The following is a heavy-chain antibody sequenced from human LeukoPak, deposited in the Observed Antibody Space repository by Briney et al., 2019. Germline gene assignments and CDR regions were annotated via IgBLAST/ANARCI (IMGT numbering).Heavy chain of an antibody. Sequence: GGSLRLSCAASGFTFSSSEMNWVRQAPGKGLEWVAVISYDGSNKYYADSVKGRFTISRDNSKNTLYLQMNSLRAEDTAVYYCAKDLGRERAISSPGQDYWGQGTLVTVSS. CDR2: ISYDGSNK. V-gene: IGHV3-30*18. CDR3: AKDLGRERAISSPGQDY. J-gene: IGHJ4*02. CDR1: GFTFSSSE. D-gene: IGHD1-1*01.